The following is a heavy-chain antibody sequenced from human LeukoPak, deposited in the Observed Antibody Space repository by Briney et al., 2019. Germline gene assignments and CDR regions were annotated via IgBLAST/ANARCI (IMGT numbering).Heavy chain of an antibody. CDR2: MNPNSGST. CDR1: GYTFTSYD. Sequence: ASVKISAKASGYTFTSYDINWVRQATGQGLEWMGWMNPNSGSTDYAQKFQGRVTITRNTSISTAYMDLSGLRSEDTAVYYCARGRSTGYLDYFADWGQAWLATVSS. V-gene: IGHV1-8*03. J-gene: IGHJ4*02. CDR3: ARGRSTGYLDYFAD. D-gene: IGHD5-12*01.